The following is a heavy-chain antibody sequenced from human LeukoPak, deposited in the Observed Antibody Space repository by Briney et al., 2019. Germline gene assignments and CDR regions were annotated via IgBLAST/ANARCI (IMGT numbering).Heavy chain of an antibody. V-gene: IGHV4-4*02. CDR2: IYHSGST. CDR1: GGSLSSSNW. D-gene: IGHD2-15*01. Sequence: SETLSHTCAVSGGSLSSSNWWNWVPQPPGKGLEWIGEIYHSGSTNYNPPLKSRVTISVDKSKHQFSLKLSSVTAADTAVYYCARDLGYCSGGSCYSAYWGQGTLVTVSS. J-gene: IGHJ4*02. CDR3: ARDLGYCSGGSCYSAY.